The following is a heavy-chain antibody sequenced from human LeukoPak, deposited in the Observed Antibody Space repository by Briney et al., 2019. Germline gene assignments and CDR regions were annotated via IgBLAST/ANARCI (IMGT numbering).Heavy chain of an antibody. CDR3: ASTGTPAAVPFDY. V-gene: IGHV1-2*02. J-gene: IGHJ4*02. CDR1: GYTFTGYY. D-gene: IGHD2-2*01. CDR2: INPNGGGT. Sequence: GASVKVSCKASGYTFTGYYMHWVRQAPGQGLEWMGWINPNGGGTNYAQKFQGRVTMTRDTSISTAYMELSRLRSDDTAVYYCASTGTPAAVPFDYWGQGTLVTVSS.